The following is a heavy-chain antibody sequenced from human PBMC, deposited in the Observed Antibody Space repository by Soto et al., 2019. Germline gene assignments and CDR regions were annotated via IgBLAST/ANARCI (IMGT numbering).Heavy chain of an antibody. CDR3: VKVLARGVGVPRFYFDS. CDR2: INADGTST. J-gene: IGHJ4*02. V-gene: IGHV3-74*01. D-gene: IGHD2-2*01. CDR1: GFTFSNSW. Sequence: LRLSCAASGFTFSNSWMHWVRQVSGKGLEWVSRINADGTSTSYADSVKGRFTISRDNAKNTLYLHVNSLRAEDTAVYYCVKVLARGVGVPRFYFDSWGQGALVTVSS.